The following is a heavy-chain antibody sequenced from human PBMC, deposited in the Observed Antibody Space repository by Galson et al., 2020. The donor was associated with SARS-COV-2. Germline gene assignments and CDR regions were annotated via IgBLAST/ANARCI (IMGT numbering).Heavy chain of an antibody. J-gene: IGHJ4*02. CDR2: ISSSSSYI. CDR1: GFTFSSYS. Sequence: GESLKISCAASGFTFSSYSMNWVRQAPGKGLEWVSSISSSSSYIYYADSVKGRFTISRDNAKNSLYLQMNSLRAEDTAVYYCARPDSSGWAPVRYWGQGTLVTVSS. CDR3: ARPDSSGWAPVRY. D-gene: IGHD6-19*01. V-gene: IGHV3-21*01.